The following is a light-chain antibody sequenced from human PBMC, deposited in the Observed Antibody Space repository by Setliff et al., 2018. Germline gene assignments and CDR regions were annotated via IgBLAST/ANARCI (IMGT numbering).Light chain of an antibody. V-gene: IGLV1-40*01. J-gene: IGLJ1*01. CDR3: QSYDSSLSAYV. Sequence: APGQRVTISCAGRSSNIGTGYDVHWYQQLPGTAPKLLIYGNNIRPSGVPDRFSGSQSGTSASLAITGLHSEDEADYYCQSYDSSLSAYVFGTGTKVTV. CDR2: GNN. CDR1: SSNIGTGYD.